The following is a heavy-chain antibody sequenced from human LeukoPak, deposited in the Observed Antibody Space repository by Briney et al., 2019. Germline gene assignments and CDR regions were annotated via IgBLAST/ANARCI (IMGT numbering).Heavy chain of an antibody. Sequence: TGGSLRLSRAAAGFTFSSYWMHWVRQVPGKGLQWVARIDSDGRSRTSPSCAESVKGRFTISRDNAQNTLYLQMNSLRAEDTAVYYCVRDVWGDRDSFFDSWGQGTPVTVSS. J-gene: IGHJ4*02. D-gene: IGHD2-21*01. CDR2: IDSDGRSRTSP. V-gene: IGHV3-74*01. CDR3: VRDVWGDRDSFFDS. CDR1: GFTFSSYW.